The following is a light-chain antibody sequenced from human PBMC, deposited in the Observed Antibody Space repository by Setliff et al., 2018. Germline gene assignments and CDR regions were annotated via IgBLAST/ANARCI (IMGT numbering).Light chain of an antibody. V-gene: IGLV2-14*03. J-gene: IGLJ1*01. CDR2: DVT. Sequence: QSALTQPASVSGSPGQSITISCTGTGTYNYVSWYQQHPGKAPQLIIYDVTNRPSGVSNRFSASKSGNTASLTISGLQPGDDADYYCSSYTSNSTYVFGTGTKVTVL. CDR3: SSYTSNSTYV. CDR1: GTYNY.